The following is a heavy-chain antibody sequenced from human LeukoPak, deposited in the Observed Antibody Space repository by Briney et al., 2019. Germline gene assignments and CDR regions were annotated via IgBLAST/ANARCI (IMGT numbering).Heavy chain of an antibody. CDR2: IWNNGHEF. D-gene: IGHD1-1*01. V-gene: IGHV3-33*06. CDR3: AKSGSPYFYYYMDV. Sequence: PGGSLRLSCVTSGFTFSSFGMHWVRQAPGKGLEWLALIWNNGHEFQYGDSVRGRFTISRDNSNNTLYLEMNSLRAEDTGVYYCAKSGSPYFYYYMDVWGKGTTVTVSS. CDR1: GFTFSSFG. J-gene: IGHJ6*03.